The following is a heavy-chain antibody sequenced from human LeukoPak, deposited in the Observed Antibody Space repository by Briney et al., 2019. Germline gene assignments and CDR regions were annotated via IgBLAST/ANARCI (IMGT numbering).Heavy chain of an antibody. CDR2: INPNSGGT. J-gene: IGHJ6*02. CDR1: GYTFTGYY. V-gene: IGHV1-2*02. D-gene: IGHD4-17*01. CDR3: ATAGGGIYDYGDPNYYYYYGMDV. Sequence: ASVKVSCKASGYTFTGYYMHWVRQAPGQGLEWMGWINPNSGGTNYAQKFQGRVTMTEDTSTDTAYMELSSLRSEDTAVYYCATAGGGIYDYGDPNYYYYYGMDVWGQGTTVTVSS.